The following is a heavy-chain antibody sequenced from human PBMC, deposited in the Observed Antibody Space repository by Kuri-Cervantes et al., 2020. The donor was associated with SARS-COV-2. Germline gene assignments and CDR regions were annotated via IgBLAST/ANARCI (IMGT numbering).Heavy chain of an antibody. CDR1: GFTFSSYW. V-gene: IGHV3-21*04. CDR3: ARGAYNWNDEGEAPGY. J-gene: IGHJ4*02. D-gene: IGHD1-1*01. Sequence: GGSLRLSCAASGFTFSSYWMRWVRQAPGKGLEWVSSISSSSSYIYYADSVKGRFTISRDNAKNSLYLQMNSLRSDDTAVYYCARGAYNWNDEGEAPGYWGQGTLVTVSS. CDR2: ISSSSSYI.